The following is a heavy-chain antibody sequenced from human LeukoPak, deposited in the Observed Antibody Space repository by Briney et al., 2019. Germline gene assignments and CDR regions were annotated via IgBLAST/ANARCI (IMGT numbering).Heavy chain of an antibody. CDR2: INPSGGST. D-gene: IGHD1-26*01. V-gene: IGHV1-46*01. CDR1: GYTFTSYY. J-gene: IGHJ6*02. Sequence: GASVKVSCKASGYTFTSYYMHWVRQAPGQGLEWMGIINPSGGSTSYAQKFQGRVTMTRDTSTSTVYMELSSLRSEDTAVYYCASGEWELLRGGYYYYGMDVWGQGTTVTVSS. CDR3: ASGEWELLRGGYYYYGMDV.